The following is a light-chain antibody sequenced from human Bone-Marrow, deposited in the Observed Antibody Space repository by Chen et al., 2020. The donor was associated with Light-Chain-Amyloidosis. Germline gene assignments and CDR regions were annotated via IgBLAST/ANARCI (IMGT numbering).Light chain of an antibody. Sequence: QSALTQPASVSGSPGQSITISCTGTSIDVGGDNHVSWYQKHPDKAPKLMFYEVTNRPSWVPDRFSGSKSDNTASLTISGLQTEDEADYFCSSYTITNTLVFGSGTRVTLL. CDR2: EVT. J-gene: IGLJ1*01. CDR3: SSYTITNTLV. V-gene: IGLV2-14*01. CDR1: SIDVGGDNH.